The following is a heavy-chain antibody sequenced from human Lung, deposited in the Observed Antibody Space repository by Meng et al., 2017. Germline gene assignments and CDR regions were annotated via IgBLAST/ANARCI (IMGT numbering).Heavy chain of an antibody. Sequence: QLRQPDWGPRMVKPSQTLSLPSPVSGGSISSSSHYWDWIRQPPGKSLEWIGSIYYSGATYYHPSLKRRVTMSVDTSKNQSSLRLSSVTAAHTAVFYCARRVHDGRHYHYFDYWGQGALVTVSS. CDR1: GGSISSSSHY. D-gene: IGHD3-16*01. CDR2: IYYSGAT. CDR3: ARRVHDGRHYHYFDY. V-gene: IGHV4-39*01. J-gene: IGHJ4*02.